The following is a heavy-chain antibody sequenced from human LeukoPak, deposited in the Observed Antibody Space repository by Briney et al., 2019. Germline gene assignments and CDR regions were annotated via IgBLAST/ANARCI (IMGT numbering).Heavy chain of an antibody. D-gene: IGHD3-10*01. V-gene: IGHV3-30-3*01. J-gene: IGHJ4*02. CDR1: GFTFNNYA. CDR2: ISFDENNK. CDR3: TRGPPYGSRSDYFDY. Sequence: GGSLRLSCAASGFTFNNYAMHWVRQAPGKGLEWVAVISFDENNKYYADSVKGRFTISRDNAHNSLYLQMNNLRVEDTAVYYCTRGPPYGSRSDYFDYWGPGILVTVSS.